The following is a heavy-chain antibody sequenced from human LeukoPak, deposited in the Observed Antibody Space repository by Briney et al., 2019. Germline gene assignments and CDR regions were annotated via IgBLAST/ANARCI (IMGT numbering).Heavy chain of an antibody. Sequence: SETLSLTCTVSGGSISSYYWSWIRQPAGKGLEWIGRIYTSGSTNYNPSLKSRVTMSVDTSKNQFSLKLSSVTAADTAVYYCARAGTYYYDSSGYYSFDYWGQGTLVTVSS. CDR2: IYTSGST. CDR3: ARAGTYYYDSSGYYSFDY. D-gene: IGHD3-22*01. CDR1: GGSISSYY. J-gene: IGHJ4*02. V-gene: IGHV4-4*07.